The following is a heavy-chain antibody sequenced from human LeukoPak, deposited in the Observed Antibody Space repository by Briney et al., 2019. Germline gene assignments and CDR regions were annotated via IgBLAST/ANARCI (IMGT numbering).Heavy chain of an antibody. Sequence: SETLSLTCTVSGGSISSSSYYWGWIRQPPGKGLEWIGSIYYSGSTYYNPSLKSRVTISVDTSKNQFSLKLSSVTAADTAVYYCARETLGYCSSTSCPPGGNWFDPWGQGTLVTVSS. CDR1: GGSISSSSYY. D-gene: IGHD2-2*01. CDR3: ARETLGYCSSTSCPPGGNWFDP. CDR2: IYYSGST. J-gene: IGHJ5*02. V-gene: IGHV4-39*07.